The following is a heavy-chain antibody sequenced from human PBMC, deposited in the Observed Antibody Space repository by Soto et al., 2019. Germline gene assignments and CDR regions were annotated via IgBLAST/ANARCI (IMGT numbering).Heavy chain of an antibody. J-gene: IGHJ6*02. CDR3: PRDPNIVLVPASLRSYYYYYGMDV. V-gene: IGHV3-7*01. CDR2: IKQDGSEK. D-gene: IGHD2-2*01. CDR1: GFTFSSYW. Sequence: EVQLVESGGGLVQPGGSLRLSCAASGFTFSSYWMSWVRQAPGKGLEWVANIKQDGSEKYYVDSVTGRFTISRDNAKNSLYLQMNSLRAEDTAVYYCPRDPNIVLVPASLRSYYYYYGMDVWGQGTTVTVSS.